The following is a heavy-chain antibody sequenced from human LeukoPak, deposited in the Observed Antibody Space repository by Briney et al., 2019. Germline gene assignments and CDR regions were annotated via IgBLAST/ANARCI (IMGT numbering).Heavy chain of an antibody. Sequence: PSETLSLTCTVSGGSISSGDYYWSWIRQPPGRGLEWIGYIYYSGGTYYNPSLKSRVTISVDTSKNQFSLKLSSVTAADTAVYYCARDLYSSGWDIWGQGTLVTVSS. V-gene: IGHV4-30-4*01. J-gene: IGHJ4*02. CDR1: GGSISSGDYY. D-gene: IGHD6-19*01. CDR3: ARDLYSSGWDI. CDR2: IYYSGGT.